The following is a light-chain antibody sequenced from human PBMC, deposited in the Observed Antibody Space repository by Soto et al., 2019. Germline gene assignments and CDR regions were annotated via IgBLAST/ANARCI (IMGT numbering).Light chain of an antibody. CDR1: GSDVGGYNY. J-gene: IGLJ3*02. Sequence: QSALTQPASVSGSPGQSITISCTGTGSDVGGYNYVSWYQQHPGKAPKLMIYEVSNRPSGVSNRFSGSKSGNTASLTISGLQAEDEADYYCSSYTSSSSLKWVFGGGTKVTVL. V-gene: IGLV2-14*01. CDR2: EVS. CDR3: SSYTSSSSLKWV.